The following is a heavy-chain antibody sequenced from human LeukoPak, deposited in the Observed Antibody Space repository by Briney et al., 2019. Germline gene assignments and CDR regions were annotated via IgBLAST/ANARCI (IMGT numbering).Heavy chain of an antibody. Sequence: PSETLSLTCAVSGGSISSGGYSWSWIRQPPGTGLEWIGYIYHSGSTYYNPSLKSRVTISVDRSKNQFSLKLSSVTAADTAVYYCARGSTAMVNYFDYWGQGTLVTVPS. CDR3: ARGSTAMVNYFDY. CDR1: GGSISSGGYS. V-gene: IGHV4-30-2*01. CDR2: IYHSGST. J-gene: IGHJ4*02. D-gene: IGHD5-18*01.